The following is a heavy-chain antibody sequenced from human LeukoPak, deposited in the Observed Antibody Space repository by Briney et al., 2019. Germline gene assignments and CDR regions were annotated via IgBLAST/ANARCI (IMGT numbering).Heavy chain of an antibody. J-gene: IGHJ5*02. CDR2: ISYSGST. CDR3: ARVNPSCFDP. Sequence: SETLSLTCTVSGGSISSYYWSWIRQPPGKGLEWMGYISYSGSTSYNPSLKSRVTILLNTSKNQFSLKLSSVTAADTAVYYCARVNPSCFDPWGQGTLVTVSS. V-gene: IGHV4-59*01. CDR1: GGSISSYY.